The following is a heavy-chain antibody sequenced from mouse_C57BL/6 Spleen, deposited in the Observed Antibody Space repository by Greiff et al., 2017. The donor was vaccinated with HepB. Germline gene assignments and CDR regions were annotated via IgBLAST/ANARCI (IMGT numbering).Heavy chain of an antibody. J-gene: IGHJ2*01. CDR1: GYTFPGYG. Sequence: QVQLQQSGAELAKPGASVTLSCKASGYTFPGYGMHWVKQRPGQGLEWIGYINPSSGYTNYNQKFKDKATLTADKSSSTAYMQLCSLTYEDSAGYYCAREGYYDYWGQGTTLTVSS. CDR2: INPSSGYT. CDR3: AREGYYDY. D-gene: IGHD2-3*01. V-gene: IGHV1-7*01.